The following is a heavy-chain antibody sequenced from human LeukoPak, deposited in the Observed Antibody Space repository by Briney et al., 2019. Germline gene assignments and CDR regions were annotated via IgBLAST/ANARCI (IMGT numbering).Heavy chain of an antibody. D-gene: IGHD6-19*01. CDR2: TYHSGSA. V-gene: IGHV4-38-2*02. CDR1: GYSISSDYY. J-gene: IGHJ6*03. CDR3: ARGIAVAGFGYYYYMDV. Sequence: PSETLSLTCSVSGYSISSDYYWVWIRQPPGKGLEWIGSTYHSGSAFYNPSLKSRVTISVDTSGNQFSLRHSSVTAADTAVYYCARGIAVAGFGYYYYMDVWGKGTTVTVSS.